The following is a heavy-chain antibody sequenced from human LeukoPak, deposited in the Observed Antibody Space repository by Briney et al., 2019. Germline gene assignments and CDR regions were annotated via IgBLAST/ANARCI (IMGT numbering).Heavy chain of an antibody. CDR3: AREGVFTMDV. Sequence: ASVKVSCKASGYTFTGYQIHWVRQAPGQGLEWMGRINPNSGGTNYAQKFQGRVTMTRDTFISTAYMELSRLRSDDTAVYYCAREGVFTMDVWGQGTTVTVSS. V-gene: IGHV1-2*06. D-gene: IGHD3-16*01. CDR1: GYTFTGYQ. CDR2: INPNSGGT. J-gene: IGHJ6*02.